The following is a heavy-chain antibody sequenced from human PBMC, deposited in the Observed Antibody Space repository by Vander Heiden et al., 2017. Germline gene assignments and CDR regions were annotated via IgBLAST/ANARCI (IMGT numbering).Heavy chain of an antibody. CDR2: IWYDGSNK. J-gene: IGHJ4*02. CDR3: ARGGGYCSGGSCYSKYYFDY. D-gene: IGHD2-15*01. V-gene: IGHV3-33*01. Sequence: QVQLVESGGGVVQPGRSLRLSCAASGFTFSSYGMHWVRQAPGKGLEWVAVIWYDGSNKYYADSVKGRFTISRDNSKNTLYLQMNSLRAEDTAVYYCARGGGYCSGGSCYSKYYFDYWGQGTLVTVSS. CDR1: GFTFSSYG.